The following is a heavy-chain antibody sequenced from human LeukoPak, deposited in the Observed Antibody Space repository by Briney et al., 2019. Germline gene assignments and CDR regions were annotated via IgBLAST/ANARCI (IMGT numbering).Heavy chain of an antibody. CDR2: ISSSSSYI. CDR1: GFTVSSNY. J-gene: IGHJ4*02. Sequence: PGGSLRLSCAASGFTVSSNYMSWVRQAPGKGLEWVSSISSSSSYIYYADSVKGRFTISRDNAKNSLYLQMNSLRAEDTAVYYCESAPEEGYWGQGTLVTVSS. CDR3: ESAPEEGY. V-gene: IGHV3-21*01.